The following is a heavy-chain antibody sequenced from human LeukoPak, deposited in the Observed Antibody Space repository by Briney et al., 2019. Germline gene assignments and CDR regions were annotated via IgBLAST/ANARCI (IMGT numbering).Heavy chain of an antibody. CDR3: ARDRLPSSYRGLDP. Sequence: GGSLRLSCAASGFTFSNYYMSWVRQAPGKGLEWVANMNQDGSQRNYVDSAKGRFTISRDNAKNSLYLQMNSLRVEDTAVYFCARDRLPSSYRGLDPWGQGTPVIVSS. D-gene: IGHD6-13*01. CDR2: MNQDGSQR. V-gene: IGHV3-7*03. J-gene: IGHJ5*02. CDR1: GFTFSNYY.